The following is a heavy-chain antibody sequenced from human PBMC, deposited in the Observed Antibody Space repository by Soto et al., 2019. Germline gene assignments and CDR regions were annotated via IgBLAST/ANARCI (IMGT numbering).Heavy chain of an antibody. Sequence: SETLSLTCTVSGGSISSYYWSWIRQPPGKGLEWIGYIYYSGSTNYNPSLKSRVTISGDTSKNQFSLQLSSGTAADTAVYYCARRPVAGTDYFDYWGQGTLVTVSS. CDR2: IYYSGST. J-gene: IGHJ4*02. CDR3: ARRPVAGTDYFDY. CDR1: GGSISSYY. V-gene: IGHV4-59*08. D-gene: IGHD6-19*01.